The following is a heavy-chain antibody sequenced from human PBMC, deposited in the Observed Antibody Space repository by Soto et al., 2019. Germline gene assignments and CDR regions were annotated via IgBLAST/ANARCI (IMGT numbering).Heavy chain of an antibody. J-gene: IGHJ6*02. CDR1: GGSVSSGSYQ. V-gene: IGHV4-61*01. Sequence: SXETLSLTCTVSGGSVSSGSYQWTWIRQPPGKGLEWIGYIHVSGSTNDNPSLKGRVTMSIDTSKNQFSLKLSSVTAADTAVYYCARDGHGMDVWGQGTKVTVSS. CDR2: IHVSGST. CDR3: ARDGHGMDV.